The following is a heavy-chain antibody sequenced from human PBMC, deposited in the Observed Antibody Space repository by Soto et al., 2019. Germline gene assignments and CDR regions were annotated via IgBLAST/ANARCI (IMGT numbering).Heavy chain of an antibody. CDR1: GFTFSRDG. CDR2: ITDNGGGT. CDR3: AKERATTTAFDY. J-gene: IGHJ4*02. D-gene: IGHD4-17*01. V-gene: IGHV3-23*01. Sequence: EVQLLESGGGLVQAGGSLRLSCAASGFTFSRDGMSWVRQAPGKGLEWVSLITDNGGGTYYADSVKGRFTISRDNTKNTLFLQMNSLRAEDTAVYYCAKERATTTAFDYWGQGALVTVSS.